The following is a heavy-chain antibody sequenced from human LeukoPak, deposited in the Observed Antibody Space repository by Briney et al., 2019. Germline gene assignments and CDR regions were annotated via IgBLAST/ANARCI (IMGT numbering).Heavy chain of an antibody. D-gene: IGHD3-22*01. Sequence: SVKVSCKASGGTFSSYAISWVRQAPGQGLEWMGGIIPIFGTANYAQKFQGRVAITADESTSTAYMELSSLRSEDTAVYYCATLGYRKYYDSSGYYHWGQGTLVTVSS. CDR2: IIPIFGTA. CDR3: ATLGYRKYYDSSGYYH. V-gene: IGHV1-69*13. J-gene: IGHJ5*02. CDR1: GGTFSSYA.